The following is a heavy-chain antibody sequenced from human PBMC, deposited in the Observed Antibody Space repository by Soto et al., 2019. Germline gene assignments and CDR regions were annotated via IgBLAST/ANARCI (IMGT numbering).Heavy chain of an antibody. CDR2: IYTSGST. J-gene: IGHJ6*02. CDR1: GGSINSYY. Sequence: SETLSLTCTVSGGSINSYYWSWIRQPAGKGLEWIGRIYTSGSTNYNPSLKSRVTMSVDTSKKQFSLKVSSVTAADTAVYYCARFGYDWNDGDKYYYYGMDVWGQGTTVTVSS. D-gene: IGHD1-1*01. V-gene: IGHV4-4*07. CDR3: ARFGYDWNDGDKYYYYGMDV.